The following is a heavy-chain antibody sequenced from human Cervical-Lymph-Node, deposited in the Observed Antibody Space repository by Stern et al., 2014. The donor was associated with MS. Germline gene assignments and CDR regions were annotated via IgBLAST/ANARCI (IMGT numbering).Heavy chain of an antibody. CDR2: IIPILGIA. Sequence: VQLVQSGAEVKKPGSSVKVSCKASGGTFSSYTISWVRQAPGQGLEWRGRIIPILGIANYAQKFQGRVTITADKSTSTAYMELSSLRSEDTAVYYCARETYSSGFDYWGQGTLVTVSS. J-gene: IGHJ4*02. D-gene: IGHD6-19*01. CDR3: ARETYSSGFDY. V-gene: IGHV1-69*09. CDR1: GGTFSSYT.